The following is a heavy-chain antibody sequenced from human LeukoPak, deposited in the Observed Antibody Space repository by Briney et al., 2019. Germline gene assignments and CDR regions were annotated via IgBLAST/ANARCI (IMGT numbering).Heavy chain of an antibody. V-gene: IGHV3-23*01. CDR1: GFTFSSYA. Sequence: PGGSLRLSCAASGFTFSSYAMGWVRQAPGKGLGWVSAISGSGGSTYYADSVKGRFTISRDNSKNTLYLQMNSLRAEDTAVYYCAKVLTPYSSSWLSFDYWGQRTLVTVSS. J-gene: IGHJ4*02. CDR2: ISGSGGST. CDR3: AKVLTPYSSSWLSFDY. D-gene: IGHD6-13*01.